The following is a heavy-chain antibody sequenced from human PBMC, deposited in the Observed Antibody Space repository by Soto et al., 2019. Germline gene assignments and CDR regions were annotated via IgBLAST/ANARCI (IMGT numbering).Heavy chain of an antibody. V-gene: IGHV3-23*01. CDR3: AKPGSDYGDYVYYYYYMDV. CDR1: GFSLSSYW. Sequence: PGGSLRLSCATSGFSLSSYWMNWVRQAPGKGLQWVANINESGSSTYYVDSVKGRFTISRDNSKNTLYLQMNSLRAEDTAVYYCAKPGSDYGDYVYYYYYMDVWGKGTTVTVSS. J-gene: IGHJ6*03. CDR2: INESGSST. D-gene: IGHD4-17*01.